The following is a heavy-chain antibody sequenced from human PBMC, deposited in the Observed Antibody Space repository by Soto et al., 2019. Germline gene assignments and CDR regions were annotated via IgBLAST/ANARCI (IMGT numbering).Heavy chain of an antibody. CDR2: IYYSGST. CDR3: AREPFLPKARNDY. D-gene: IGHD3-3*01. V-gene: IGHV4-59*12. Sequence: SETLSLTCTVSGGSISSYYWSWIRQPPGKGLEWIGYIYYSGSTDYNPSLKSRLIMSIDTSKNQFSLRLTSVTAAASAVYYCAREPFLPKARNDYWGQGALVTVSS. CDR1: GGSISSYY. J-gene: IGHJ4*02.